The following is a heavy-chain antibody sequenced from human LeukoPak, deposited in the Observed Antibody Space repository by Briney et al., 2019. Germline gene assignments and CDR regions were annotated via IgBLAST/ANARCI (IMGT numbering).Heavy chain of an antibody. V-gene: IGHV1-18*01. CDR2: ISVYNGDT. J-gene: IGHJ4*02. CDR1: GFTFSTYG. CDR3: ARDQFDQVWGSHRPYFDY. Sequence: ASVKVSCKASGFTFSTYGISWVRQPPGQGLEWMGCISVYNGDTTYEQKLQDRVTITTDTSTTTAFVELRSLTSDDTAVYYCARDQFDQVWGSHRPYFDYWGQGTLVTVSS. D-gene: IGHD3-16*02.